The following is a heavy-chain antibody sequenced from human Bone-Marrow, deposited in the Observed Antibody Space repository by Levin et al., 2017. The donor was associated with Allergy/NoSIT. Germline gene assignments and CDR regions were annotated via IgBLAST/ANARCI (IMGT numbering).Heavy chain of an antibody. CDR2: IWNDGSNK. J-gene: IGHJ4*02. CDR3: ARVRGDGDYIFDS. V-gene: IGHV3-33*01. D-gene: IGHD4-17*01. Sequence: GGSLRLSCAASGFTFSNYGMHWVRQAPGKGLEWVAVIWNDGSNKYYADSVKGRFTISRDNSKNTLYLQMNSLRAEDTAVYYCARVRGDGDYIFDSWGQGTLVTVSS. CDR1: GFTFSNYG.